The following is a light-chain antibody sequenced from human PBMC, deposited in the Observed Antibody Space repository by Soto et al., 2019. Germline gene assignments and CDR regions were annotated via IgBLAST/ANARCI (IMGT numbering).Light chain of an antibody. CDR1: QSVSSY. Sequence: EIVLTQSPATLSLSPGDRATLSCRASQSVSSYLAWYQQKPGQAPRLLIYDASNRATVIPARFSGSGSGTDFTLTITSLETEDFAVYYCQQRSNWTATFGVGTKVEIK. CDR3: QQRSNWTAT. J-gene: IGKJ4*01. V-gene: IGKV3-11*01. CDR2: DAS.